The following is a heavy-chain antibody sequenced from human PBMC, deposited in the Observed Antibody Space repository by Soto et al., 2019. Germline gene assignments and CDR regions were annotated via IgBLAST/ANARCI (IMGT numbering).Heavy chain of an antibody. V-gene: IGHV3-53*01. Sequence: EVQLVESGGGLIQPGGSLRLSCVVSGFTVSSTNYMSWVRQAPGKGLEWVSVIYSGGTTYYADSVKGRFTISRDNSKNTLYLQMNSLSAEDTAVYCCHGYGCWGQGTLVTVSS. CDR2: IYSGGTT. J-gene: IGHJ4*02. D-gene: IGHD5-12*01. CDR3: HGYGC. CDR1: GFTVSSTNY.